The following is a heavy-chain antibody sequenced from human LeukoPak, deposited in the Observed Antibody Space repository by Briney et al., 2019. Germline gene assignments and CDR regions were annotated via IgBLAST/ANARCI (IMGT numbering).Heavy chain of an antibody. CDR3: AREDGYCSGGNCYSYFDS. V-gene: IGHV3-7*01. CDR2: IKKTGSET. CDR1: GFTFSHFW. D-gene: IGHD2-15*01. Sequence: GGSLRLSCAASGFTFSHFWMSWVRQAPGKGLEWVAYIKKTGSETYYVDSVKGRFTITRDNTRSSLFLQMYSLRAEDTAVYFCAREDGYCSGGNCYSYFDSWGQGTLVTVSS. J-gene: IGHJ4*02.